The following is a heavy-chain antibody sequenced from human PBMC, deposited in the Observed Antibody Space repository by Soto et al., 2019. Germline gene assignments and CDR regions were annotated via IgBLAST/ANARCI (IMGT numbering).Heavy chain of an antibody. CDR1: GGSISSYY. J-gene: IGHJ4*02. CDR2: IYYSGST. V-gene: IGHV4-59*01. CDR3: ARENPDILTGYRRYYFAY. Sequence: SETLSLTCTVSGGSISSYYWSWIRQPPGKGLEWIGYIYYSGSTNYNPSLKSRVTISVDTSKNQFSLKLSSVTAADTAVYYCARENPDILTGYRRYYFAYWGQGTLVTVSS. D-gene: IGHD3-9*01.